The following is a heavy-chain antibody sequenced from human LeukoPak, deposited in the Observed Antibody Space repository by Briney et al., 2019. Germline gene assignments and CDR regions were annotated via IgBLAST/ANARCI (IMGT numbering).Heavy chain of an antibody. Sequence: KTSETLSLTCTVSGGSISSYYWSWIRQPPGKGLEWIGYIYYSGSTNYNPSLKSRVTISVDTSKNQFSLKLSSVTAADTAVYYCASGIVVVPAAYNWFDPWGQGTLVTVSS. D-gene: IGHD2-2*01. J-gene: IGHJ5*02. CDR2: IYYSGST. V-gene: IGHV4-59*08. CDR1: GGSISSYY. CDR3: ASGIVVVPAAYNWFDP.